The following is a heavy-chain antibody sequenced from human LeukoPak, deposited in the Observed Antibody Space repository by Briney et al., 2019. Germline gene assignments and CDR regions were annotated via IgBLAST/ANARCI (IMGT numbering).Heavy chain of an antibody. Sequence: PSETLSLTCTVSGGSISSYYLSWIRQPPGKGLEWIGYIYYSGSTNYNPSLKSRVTISVDTSKNQFSLKLSSVTAADTAVYYCARDGDDYGDSYYFDYWGQGTLVTVSS. CDR2: IYYSGST. J-gene: IGHJ4*02. CDR1: GGSISSYY. D-gene: IGHD4-17*01. V-gene: IGHV4-59*01. CDR3: ARDGDDYGDSYYFDY.